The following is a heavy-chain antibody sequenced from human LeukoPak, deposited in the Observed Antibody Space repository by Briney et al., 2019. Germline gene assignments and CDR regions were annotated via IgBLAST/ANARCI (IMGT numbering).Heavy chain of an antibody. CDR1: GFTFSSYA. CDR3: AKGYLYFDY. CDR2: ISGYST. D-gene: IGHD1-1*01. J-gene: IGHJ4*02. Sequence: PGGSLRLSCAVSGFTFSSYAMSWVRQAPGKGLGWVSSISGYSTYYADSVKGRFTISRDNSKNTLYLQMNSLRAEDTAVYYCAKGYLYFDYWGQGTLVTVSS. V-gene: IGHV3-23*01.